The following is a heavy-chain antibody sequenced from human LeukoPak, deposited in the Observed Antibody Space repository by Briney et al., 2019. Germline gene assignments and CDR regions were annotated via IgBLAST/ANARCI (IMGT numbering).Heavy chain of an antibody. CDR1: SGSISSGYNY. V-gene: IGHV4-30-2*01. CDR3: AREVGDYYYMDV. J-gene: IGHJ6*03. Sequence: SETLSLTCTVSSGSISSGYNYWSWIRQPPGKGLEWIGYFYHGGSIYYNPSLKGRVAISVDRSQNQFSLNLSSVTAADTAVYYCAREVGDYYYMDVWGKGTTVTVSS. D-gene: IGHD1-26*01. CDR2: FYHGGSI.